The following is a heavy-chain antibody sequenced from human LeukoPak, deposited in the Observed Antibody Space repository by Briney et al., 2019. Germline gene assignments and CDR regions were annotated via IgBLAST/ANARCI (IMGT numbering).Heavy chain of an antibody. D-gene: IGHD2-2*02. CDR1: GFTFSSYG. J-gene: IGHJ6*02. CDR2: ISYDGSNK. V-gene: IGHV3-30*18. Sequence: GGSLRLSCAASGFTFSSYGMPWVRQAPGKGLEWVAVISYDGSNKYYADSVKGRFTISRDNSKNTLYLQMNSLRAEDTAVYYCAKDLVKRGGYCSSTSCYTHYYYGMDVWGQGTTVTVSS. CDR3: AKDLVKRGGYCSSTSCYTHYYYGMDV.